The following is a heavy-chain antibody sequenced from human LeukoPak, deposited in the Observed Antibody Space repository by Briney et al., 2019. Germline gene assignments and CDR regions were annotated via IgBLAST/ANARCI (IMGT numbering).Heavy chain of an antibody. J-gene: IGHJ6*02. D-gene: IGHD3-10*01. V-gene: IGHV4-34*01. Sequence: SETLSLTCAVYGGSFSGYYWSWIRQPPGKGLEWIGEINHSGSTSYNPSLKSRVTISVDTSKNQFSLKLSSVTAADTAVYYCAKDRSRPFFYGSGIATGNAMDVWGQGTTVTVSS. CDR2: INHSGST. CDR3: AKDRSRPFFYGSGIATGNAMDV. CDR1: GGSFSGYY.